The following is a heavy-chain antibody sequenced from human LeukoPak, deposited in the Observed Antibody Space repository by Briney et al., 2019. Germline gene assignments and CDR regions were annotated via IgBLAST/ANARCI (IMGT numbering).Heavy chain of an antibody. CDR2: ISSSGSTI. CDR3: AELGITMIGGV. Sequence: GGSLRLSCAASGFTFSSYEMNWVRQAPGKGLEWVSYISSSGSTIYYADSVKGGFTISRENAKNSLYLQMKRVRAEATAVYYCAELGITMIGGVWGKGTTVTISS. D-gene: IGHD3-10*02. J-gene: IGHJ6*04. V-gene: IGHV3-48*03. CDR1: GFTFSSYE.